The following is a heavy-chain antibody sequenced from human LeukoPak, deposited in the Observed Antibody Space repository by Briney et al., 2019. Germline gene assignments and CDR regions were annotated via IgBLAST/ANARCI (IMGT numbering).Heavy chain of an antibody. CDR1: GYSISSGYY. CDR3: ARDKGQSPRVGWFDP. CDR2: IYHSGST. J-gene: IGHJ5*02. V-gene: IGHV4-38-2*02. D-gene: IGHD2-15*01. Sequence: PSETLSLTCTVSGYSISSGYYWGWIRQPPGKGLEWIGSIYHSGSTYYNPSLKSRVTISVDTSENQFSLKLSSVTAADTAVYYCARDKGQSPRVGWFDPWGQGTLVTVSS.